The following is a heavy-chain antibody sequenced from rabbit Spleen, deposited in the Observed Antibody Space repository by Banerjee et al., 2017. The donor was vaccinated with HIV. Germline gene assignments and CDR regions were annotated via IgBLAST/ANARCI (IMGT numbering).Heavy chain of an antibody. Sequence: QSLEESGGGLVKPGGTLTLTCKASGFTFSSYYMCWVRQAPGKGLEWIACINTATAKGVYASWVNGRFTISKTSSTTVTLQMTSLTAADTATYFCARDLAGVIGWNFKLWGPGTLVTVS. J-gene: IGHJ4*01. CDR1: GFTFSSYY. CDR3: ARDLAGVIGWNFKL. CDR2: INTATAKG. V-gene: IGHV1S40*01. D-gene: IGHD4-1*01.